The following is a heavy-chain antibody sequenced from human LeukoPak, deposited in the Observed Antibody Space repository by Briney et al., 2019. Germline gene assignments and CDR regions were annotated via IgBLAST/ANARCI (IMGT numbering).Heavy chain of an antibody. CDR1: GGSISSSSYY. CDR2: INHSGST. Sequence: SETLSLTCTVSGGSISSSSYYWGWTRQPPGKGLEWIGEINHSGSTNYNPSLKSRVTISVDTSKNQFSLKLSSVTAADTAVYYCARVLKISRRYCSGGSCYSGGLDYWGQGTLVTVSS. CDR3: ARVLKISRRYCSGGSCYSGGLDY. V-gene: IGHV4-39*07. J-gene: IGHJ4*02. D-gene: IGHD2-15*01.